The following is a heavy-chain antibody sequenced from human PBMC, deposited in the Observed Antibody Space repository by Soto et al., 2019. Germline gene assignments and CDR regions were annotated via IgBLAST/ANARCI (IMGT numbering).Heavy chain of an antibody. CDR3: ARDKVEGGSGSFDI. CDR2: IYYSGST. J-gene: IGHJ3*02. D-gene: IGHD3-10*01. Sequence: SETLSLTCTVSGGSVSSGSYYWSWIRPPPGKGLEWIGYIYYSGSTNSNPSLKSRVTISVDTSKNQFSLKLSSVTAADTAVYYCARDKVEGGSGSFDISGQGTMATISS. CDR1: GGSVSSGSYY. V-gene: IGHV4-61*01.